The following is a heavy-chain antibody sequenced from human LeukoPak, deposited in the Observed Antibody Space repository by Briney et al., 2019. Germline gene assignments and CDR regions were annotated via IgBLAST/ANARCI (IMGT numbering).Heavy chain of an antibody. V-gene: IGHV3-7*01. CDR3: ARDGCSSTSCYGYYYYYYMDV. Sequence: PGGSLRLSCAASGFTFSSYWMSWVRQAPGKGLEWVANIKQDGSEKYYVDSVKGRLTISRDNAKNSLYLQMNSLRAEDTAVYYCARDGCSSTSCYGYYYYYYMDVWGKGTTVTISS. CDR2: IKQDGSEK. J-gene: IGHJ6*03. D-gene: IGHD2-2*01. CDR1: GFTFSSYW.